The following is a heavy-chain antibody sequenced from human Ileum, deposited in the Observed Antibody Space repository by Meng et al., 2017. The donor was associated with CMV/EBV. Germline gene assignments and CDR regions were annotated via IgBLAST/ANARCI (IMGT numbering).Heavy chain of an antibody. J-gene: IGHJ4*02. D-gene: IGHD3-22*01. CDR2: ISYTGST. CDR3: ARYHDNSGYYHPFDY. V-gene: IGHV4-59*13. CDR1: GGFIRSDF. Sequence: QMRRQWSGSGLLNPLATLSPTCTVSGGFIRSDFWIWARQPPDMRLEWIGYISYTGSTNYNPSLKSRVTISVDTSKNQFSLKLSSVSAADTAGYYCARYHDNSGYYHPFDYWGEGTLVTVSS.